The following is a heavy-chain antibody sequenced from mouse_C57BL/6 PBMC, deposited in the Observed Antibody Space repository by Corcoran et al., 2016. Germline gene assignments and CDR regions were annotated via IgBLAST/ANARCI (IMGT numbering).Heavy chain of an antibody. V-gene: IGHV9-3*01. D-gene: IGHD2-1*01. Sequence: QIQLVQSGPELKKPRETVKISCKASGYTFTTYGMSWVKQAPGKGLKWMGWINTYSGVPTYADDFKGRFAFSLETSASTAYLQINNLKNEDTATYFCARNGNYPYWYFDVCGTWPTVTVSS. CDR2: INTYSGVP. J-gene: IGHJ1*03. CDR3: ARNGNYPYWYFDV. CDR1: GYTFTTYG.